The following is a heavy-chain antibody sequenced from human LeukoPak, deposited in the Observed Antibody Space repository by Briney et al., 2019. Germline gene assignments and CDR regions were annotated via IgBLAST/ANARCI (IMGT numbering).Heavy chain of an antibody. D-gene: IGHD4-17*01. CDR3: ARTDHDYGDAGFDY. CDR2: INHSGST. V-gene: IGHV4-34*01. Sequence: SETLSLTCAVYGGSFSGYYWNWIRQPPGKGLEWIGEINHSGSTNYNPSLKSRVTISVDTSKNQFSLKLSSVTAADTAVYYCARTDHDYGDAGFDYWGQGTLVTVSS. CDR1: GGSFSGYY. J-gene: IGHJ4*02.